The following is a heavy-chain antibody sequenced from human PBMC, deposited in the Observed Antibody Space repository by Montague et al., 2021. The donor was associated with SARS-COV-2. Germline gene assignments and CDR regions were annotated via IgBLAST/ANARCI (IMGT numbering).Heavy chain of an antibody. J-gene: IGHJ4*02. CDR2: IPYDGSNK. D-gene: IGHD3-10*01. CDR1: GFTFSSHA. Sequence: SLRLSCAASGFTFSSHAMHWVRQAPGKGLGWVAIIPYDGSNKYYADSVKGRFTISRDNSKNTLYLQMNSLRAEDTAVYYCARDDGSGSYYVSFDYWGQGTLVTVSS. CDR3: ARDDGSGSYYVSFDY. V-gene: IGHV3-30*04.